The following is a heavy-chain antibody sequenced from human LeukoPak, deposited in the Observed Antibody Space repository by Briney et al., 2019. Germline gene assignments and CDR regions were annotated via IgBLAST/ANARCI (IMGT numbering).Heavy chain of an antibody. D-gene: IGHD3-10*01. CDR3: ARVITMVRGVSMYNWFDP. V-gene: IGHV1-2*02. J-gene: IGHJ5*02. CDR2: INPNSGGT. Sequence: GASVKVSCKASGYTFTGYYMHWVRQAPGQGLEWMGWINPNSGGTNYAQKFQGRVTMTRDTSISTAYMELSRLRSDDTAVYYCARVITMVRGVSMYNWFDPWGQGTLVTVSS. CDR1: GYTFTGYY.